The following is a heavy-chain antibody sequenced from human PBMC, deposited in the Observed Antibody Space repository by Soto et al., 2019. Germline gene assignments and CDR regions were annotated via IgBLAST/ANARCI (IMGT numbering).Heavy chain of an antibody. CDR1: GYSFTSYW. D-gene: IGHD3-10*01. CDR3: ARLGGSGSYEYYYGMDV. CDR2: IYPGDSDT. V-gene: IGHV5-51*01. Sequence: LKISCKGSGYSFTSYWIGWVRQMPGKGLEWMGIIYPGDSDTRYSPSFQGQVTISADKSISTAYLQWSSLKASDTAMYYCARLGGSGSYEYYYGMDVWGQGTTVTVSS. J-gene: IGHJ6*02.